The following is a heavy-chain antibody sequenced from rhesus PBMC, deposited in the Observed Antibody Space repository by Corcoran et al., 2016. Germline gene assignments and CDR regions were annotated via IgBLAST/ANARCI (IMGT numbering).Heavy chain of an antibody. CDR2: IYGSGRTP. V-gene: IGHV4-169*01. CDR3: ARQGIWQLELGWYFDL. J-gene: IGHJ2*01. Sequence: QLQLQESGPGLVKPSETLSVTCAVSGGSISSNYWSWIRQPPGKGMEWIGRIYGSGRTPNSHPSLKSRVPLSVATSKNQLSLKLSSVTAADTAVYYCARQGIWQLELGWYFDLWGPGTPITISS. CDR1: GGSISSNY. D-gene: IGHD1-1*01.